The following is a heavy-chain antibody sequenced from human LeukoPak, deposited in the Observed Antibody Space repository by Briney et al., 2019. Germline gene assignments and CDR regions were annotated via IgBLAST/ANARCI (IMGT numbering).Heavy chain of an antibody. V-gene: IGHV1-46*01. D-gene: IGHD4-23*01. CDR1: GYIFSSYY. CDR2: INPSGGST. Sequence: GASVKVSCKASGYIFSSYYRHWVRQAPGQGLEWMGIINPSGGSTSYAQKFQGRVTMTRDTSTSTVYMELSSLRSEDTAVYYCARDLENDYGGNSDYWGQGTLVTVSS. CDR3: ARDLENDYGGNSDY. J-gene: IGHJ4*02.